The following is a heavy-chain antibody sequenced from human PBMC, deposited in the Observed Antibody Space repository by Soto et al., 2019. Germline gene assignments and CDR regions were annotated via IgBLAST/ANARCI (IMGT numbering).Heavy chain of an antibody. CDR3: ARDNGQRDYEDSSLDAFDI. Sequence: EASVTVSWRASRCPFSSYAMSCARQAPGQGLEWIGGIIPISXTPNSSQNFKGGVTITADESTSTAYMELRSLRSDDTAVYYCARDNGQRDYEDSSLDAFDIGGQGTMVTVSS. D-gene: IGHD3-22*01. J-gene: IGHJ3*02. V-gene: IGHV1-69*13. CDR2: IIPISXTP. CDR1: RCPFSSYA.